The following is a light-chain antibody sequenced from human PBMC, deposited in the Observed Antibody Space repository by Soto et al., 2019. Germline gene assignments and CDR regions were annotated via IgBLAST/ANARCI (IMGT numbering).Light chain of an antibody. J-gene: IGKJ5*01. CDR3: QQYYRTST. V-gene: IGKV4-1*01. CDR1: QSVLYSSNNKNY. CDR2: WAS. Sequence: VMTQCPDSLTVALGERAIINCKSSQSVLYSSNNKNYLAWYQQKPGQPPKLLIYWASTRESGVPDRFSGSGSGTAFTLSIRSLQAEAVAVYYCQQYYRTSTFAQGTRLEIK.